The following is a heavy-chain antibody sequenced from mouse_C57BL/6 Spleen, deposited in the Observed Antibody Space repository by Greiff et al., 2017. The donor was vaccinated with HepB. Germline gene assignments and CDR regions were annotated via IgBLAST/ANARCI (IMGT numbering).Heavy chain of an antibody. V-gene: IGHV5-9-1*02. D-gene: IGHD1-1*01. J-gene: IGHJ4*01. Sequence: EVQRVESGEGLVKPGGSLKLSCAASGFTFSSYAMSWVRQTPEKRLEWVAYISSGGDYIYYADTVKGRFTISRDNARNTLYLQMSSLKSEDTAMYYCTRVVHYYGSSYDAMDYWGQGTSVTVSS. CDR2: ISSGGDYI. CDR1: GFTFSSYA. CDR3: TRVVHYYGSSYDAMDY.